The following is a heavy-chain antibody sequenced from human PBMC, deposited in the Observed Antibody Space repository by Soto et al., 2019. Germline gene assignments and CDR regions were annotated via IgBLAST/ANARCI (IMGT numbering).Heavy chain of an antibody. CDR2: ISHSGTT. CDR1: GASIISSDW. J-gene: IGHJ4*02. D-gene: IGHD3-16*01. Sequence: QVQLQESGPGLVMPSGTLSLTCAVSGASIISSDWWNWVRQPPGKGLEWIGEISHSGTTIYNPSLEGRVTISVDVSKNHFSLNLTSVTAADTAVHFCARDFKAPNDAWAFDNWGQGTLVTVSS. V-gene: IGHV4-4*02. CDR3: ARDFKAPNDAWAFDN.